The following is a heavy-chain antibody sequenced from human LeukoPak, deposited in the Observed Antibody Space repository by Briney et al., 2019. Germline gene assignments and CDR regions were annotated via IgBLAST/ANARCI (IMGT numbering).Heavy chain of an antibody. J-gene: IGHJ6*02. CDR3: ARGGITGTSYYYGMDV. CDR2: IIPFIGGS. CDR1: EGTFSTYA. V-gene: IGHV1-69*01. D-gene: IGHD1-7*01. Sequence: ASVKVSCKFSEGTFSTYAISWVRQAPGQGLEWMGRIIPFIGGSNYARRFQGRVTITADESTSTAYMELSSLRSEDTAVYYCARGGITGTSYYYGMDVWGQGTTVTVSS.